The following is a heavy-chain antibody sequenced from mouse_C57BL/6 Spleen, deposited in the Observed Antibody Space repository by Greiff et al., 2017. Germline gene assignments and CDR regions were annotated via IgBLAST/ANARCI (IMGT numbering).Heavy chain of an antibody. CDR3: ARDYYGSSPFDY. J-gene: IGHJ2*01. V-gene: IGHV1-82*01. CDR1: GYAFSSSW. Sequence: LQESGPELVKPGASVKISCKASGYAFSSSWMHWVKQRPGQGLAWIGRIYPGDGDTNYNGKFKGKATLTADKSSSTAYMQLSSLTSEDSAVYFGARDYYGSSPFDYGGQGTTLTVSS. CDR2: IYPGDGDT. D-gene: IGHD1-1*01.